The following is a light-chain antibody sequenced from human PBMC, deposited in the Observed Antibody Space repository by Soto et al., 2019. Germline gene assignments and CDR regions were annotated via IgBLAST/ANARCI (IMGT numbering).Light chain of an antibody. J-gene: IGKJ1*01. CDR1: QSVSSSY. CDR2: GAS. V-gene: IGKV3-20*01. CDR3: QQYGNSPTWT. Sequence: EIGLTQSPCTLSLSPGERATXXXXXXQSVSSSYLAWYQQKPGQAPRLLIYGASSRATGIPDRFSGSGSGTDFTLTISRLEAEDFAVYYCQQYGNSPTWTFGQGTKVDIK.